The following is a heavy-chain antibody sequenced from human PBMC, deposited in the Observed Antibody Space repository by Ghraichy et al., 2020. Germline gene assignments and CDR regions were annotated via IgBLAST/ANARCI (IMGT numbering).Heavy chain of an antibody. Sequence: GGSLRLSCAASGFTVSSNYMSWVRQAPGKGLEWVSVIYSGGSTYYADSVKGRFTISRDNSKNTLYLQMNSLRAEDTAVYYCARGAVTYYYGSGSYLSRRPPDYWGQGTLVTVSS. CDR1: GFTVSSNY. V-gene: IGHV3-66*02. D-gene: IGHD3-10*01. J-gene: IGHJ4*02. CDR2: IYSGGST. CDR3: ARGAVTYYYGSGSYLSRRPPDY.